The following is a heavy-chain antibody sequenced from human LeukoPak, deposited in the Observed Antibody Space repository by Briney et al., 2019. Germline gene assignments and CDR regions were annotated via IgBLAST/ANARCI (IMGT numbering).Heavy chain of an antibody. D-gene: IGHD1-26*01. CDR1: GYTFTNYD. Sequence: ASVKVSCKASGYTFTNYDINWVRQATGQGLEWMGWMNPNSGNTGYAQKFQGRVTMTRNTSISAAYMELSSLRSEDTALYYCARDIAGATKGGWFDTWGQGTPVTVSS. CDR3: ARDIAGATKGGWFDT. V-gene: IGHV1-8*01. J-gene: IGHJ5*02. CDR2: MNPNSGNT.